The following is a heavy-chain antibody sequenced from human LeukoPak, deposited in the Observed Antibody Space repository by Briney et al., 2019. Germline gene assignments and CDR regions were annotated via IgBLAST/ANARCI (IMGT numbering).Heavy chain of an antibody. V-gene: IGHV3-30*03. J-gene: IGHJ4*02. CDR3: ARARGSYSLGRY. CDR1: GFTFSSYG. D-gene: IGHD1-26*01. CDR2: ISYDGSNK. Sequence: GGSLRLSCAASGFTFSSYGMHWVRQAPGKGLEWVAVISYDGSNKYYADSVKGRFTISRDNSKNTLYLQMNSLRAEDTAVYYCARARGSYSLGRYWGQGTLVTVSS.